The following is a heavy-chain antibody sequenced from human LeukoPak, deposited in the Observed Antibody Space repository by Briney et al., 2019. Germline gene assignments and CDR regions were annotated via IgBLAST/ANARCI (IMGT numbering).Heavy chain of an antibody. Sequence: SETLSLTCNVSGGSISSRSYYWGWIRQPPGKGLEWIWTIYYSGSTYYNPSLKSRVTISVDTSKNQFSLKVSSVTAADTAVYYCTRLVHYYYYYMDVWGKGTTVTVSS. CDR3: TRLVHYYYYYMDV. V-gene: IGHV4-39*01. CDR1: GGSISSRSYY. J-gene: IGHJ6*03. CDR2: IYYSGST.